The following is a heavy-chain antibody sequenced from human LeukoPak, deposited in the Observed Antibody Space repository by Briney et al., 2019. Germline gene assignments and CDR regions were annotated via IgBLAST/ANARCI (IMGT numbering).Heavy chain of an antibody. CDR3: AIARALAGRLDS. V-gene: IGHV1-24*01. J-gene: IGHJ4*02. CDR2: FDPEDGEP. Sequence: ASVKVSCKVSGHTLTELTMHWVRQAPGKGLEWMGGFDPEDGEPVYSQKFKGRVTMTEDTSIHTSYMELSGLTSDDTAMYYCAIARALAGRLDSWGQGTLVSVFS. D-gene: IGHD6-6*01. CDR1: GHTLTELT.